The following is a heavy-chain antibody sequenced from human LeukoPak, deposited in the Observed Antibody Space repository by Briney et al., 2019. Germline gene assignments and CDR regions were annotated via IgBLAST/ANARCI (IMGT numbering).Heavy chain of an antibody. V-gene: IGHV3-21*01. CDR3: ARDRGARGRGLA. CDR2: IGPSSGDI. J-gene: IGHJ5*02. Sequence: GGSLRLSCAASGFTFRIYSMNWVRQAPGTGLECVSSIGPSSGDISYADSVKGRLTISRDNDKNSLYLQMNSLRAEDTAVYYCARDRGARGRGLAWGQGAQVTVSS. CDR1: GFTFRIYS. D-gene: IGHD3-10*01.